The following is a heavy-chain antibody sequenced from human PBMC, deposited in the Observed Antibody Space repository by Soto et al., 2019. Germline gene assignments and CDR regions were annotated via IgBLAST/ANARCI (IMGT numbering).Heavy chain of an antibody. CDR2: IYYSGST. D-gene: IGHD2-2*02. Sequence: SETLSLTCTVSGGSISSGDYYWSWIRQPPGKGLEWIGYIYYSGSTYYNPSLKSRVTISVDTSKNQFSLKLSSVTAAHTAVYYCARGYKQPATPSYYYYGMDVWGQGTTVTVSS. CDR1: GGSISSGDYY. V-gene: IGHV4-30-4*01. J-gene: IGHJ6*02. CDR3: ARGYKQPATPSYYYYGMDV.